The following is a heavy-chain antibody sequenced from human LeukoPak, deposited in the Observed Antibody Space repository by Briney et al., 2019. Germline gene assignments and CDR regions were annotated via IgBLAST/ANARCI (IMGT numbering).Heavy chain of an antibody. V-gene: IGHV4-59*01. J-gene: IGHJ3*02. CDR1: GGSISSYY. CDR3: ARDDPTTSDAFDI. Sequence: SETLSLTCTVSGGSISSYYWSWIRQPPGKGLEWIGYIYYSGSTNYNPSLKSRVTISVDTSKNQFSLKLSSVTAADTAVYYCARDDPTTSDAFDIWGQGTMVTVSS. CDR2: IYYSGST. D-gene: IGHD1-7*01.